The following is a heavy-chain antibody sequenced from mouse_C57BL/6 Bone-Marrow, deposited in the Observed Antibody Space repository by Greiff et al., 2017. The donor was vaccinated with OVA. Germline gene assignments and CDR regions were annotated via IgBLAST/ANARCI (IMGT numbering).Heavy chain of an antibody. CDR1: GYTFTDYY. D-gene: IGHD2-2*01. J-gene: IGHJ3*01. CDR2: IGPGSGST. CDR3: ATYGYDETWFAY. Sequence: VQLQQSGAELVKPGASVKISCKASGYTFTDYYINWVKQRPGQGLEWIGKIGPGSGSTYYNEKFKGKATFTADTSSNTAYMQLSSLTTEDSAIYYCATYGYDETWFAYWGQGTLVTVSA. V-gene: IGHV1-77*01.